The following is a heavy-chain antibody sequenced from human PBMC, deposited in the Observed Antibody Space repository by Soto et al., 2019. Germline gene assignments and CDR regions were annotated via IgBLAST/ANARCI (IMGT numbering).Heavy chain of an antibody. CDR1: GGSISSGGYY. CDR2: IYYSGST. D-gene: IGHD3-10*01. V-gene: IGHV4-31*03. Sequence: QVQLQESGPGLVKPSQTLSLTCTVSGGSISSGGYYWSWIRQHPGKGLEWIGYIYYSGSTYYNPSPTSRGTLSVDPSKNQSSLKLSSVTAADTAVYYCARDLRSRGFYGMDVWGQGTTVTVSS. CDR3: ARDLRSRGFYGMDV. J-gene: IGHJ6*02.